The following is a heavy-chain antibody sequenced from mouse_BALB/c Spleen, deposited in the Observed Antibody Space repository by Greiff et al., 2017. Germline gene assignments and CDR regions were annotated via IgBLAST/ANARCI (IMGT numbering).Heavy chain of an antibody. CDR1: GYTFTDYE. J-gene: IGHJ2*01. V-gene: IGHV1-15*01. CDR2: IDPETGGT. D-gene: IGHD1-1*02. CDR3: TSLGSYDLDY. Sequence: VQLQQSGAELVRPGASVTLSCKASGYTFTDYEMHWVKQTPVHGLEWIGAIDPETGGTAYNQKFKGKATLTADKSSSTAYMELRSLTSEDSAVYYCTSLGSYDLDYWGQGTTLTVSS.